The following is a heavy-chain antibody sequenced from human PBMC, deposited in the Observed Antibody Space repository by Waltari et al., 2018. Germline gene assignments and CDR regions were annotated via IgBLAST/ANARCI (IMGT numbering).Heavy chain of an antibody. D-gene: IGHD6-19*01. CDR2: IYYSGST. V-gene: IGHV4-39*01. CDR1: GGSISSSSYY. J-gene: IGHJ4*02. CDR3: ALSIAVAAQGGNFDY. Sequence: QLQLQESGPGLVKPSETLSLTCTVSGGSISSSSYYWGWIRQPPGKGLEWIGSIYYSGSTYYNPSLNSRVTISVDTSKNQFSLKLSSVTAADTAVYYCALSIAVAAQGGNFDYWGQGTLVTVSS.